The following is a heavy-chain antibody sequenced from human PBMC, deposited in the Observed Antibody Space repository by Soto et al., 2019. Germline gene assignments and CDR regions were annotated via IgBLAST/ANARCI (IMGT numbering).Heavy chain of an antibody. J-gene: IGHJ4*02. Sequence: VQLVESGGGLVQPGGSLKLSCAASGFTFSGSAMHWVRQASGKGLEWVGRIRSKANSYATAYAASVKGRFTISRDDSKNTAYLQMNSLKTEDTAVYYCTSQDVDTAMVRNYWGQGTLVTVSS. CDR3: TSQDVDTAMVRNY. CDR1: GFTFSGSA. V-gene: IGHV3-73*02. D-gene: IGHD5-18*01. CDR2: IRSKANSYAT.